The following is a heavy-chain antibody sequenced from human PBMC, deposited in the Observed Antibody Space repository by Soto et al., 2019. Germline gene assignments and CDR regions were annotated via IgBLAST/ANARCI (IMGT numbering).Heavy chain of an antibody. D-gene: IGHD3-16*01. CDR3: ARDLHASGYYFDY. CDR1: GFTFSSYA. Sequence: GGSLRLSCAASGFTFSSYAMHWVRQAPGKGLEWVAVISYDGSNKYYADSLKGRFTISRDNSKNTLYLQMNSLRAEDTAVYYCARDLHASGYYFDYWGQGTLVTVSS. V-gene: IGHV3-30-3*01. CDR2: ISYDGSNK. J-gene: IGHJ4*02.